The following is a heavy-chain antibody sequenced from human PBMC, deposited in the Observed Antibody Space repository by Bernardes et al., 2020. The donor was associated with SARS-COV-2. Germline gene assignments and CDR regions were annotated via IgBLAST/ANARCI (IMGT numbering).Heavy chain of an antibody. CDR3: ARDPRRWLQLEGAGYFDY. Sequence: TLSLTCTVSGGSISSHYWSWIRQPPGKGLEWIGYIYYSGSTNYNPSLKSRVTISLDTPKNQSSPKLSSVTAADTAVYYCARDPRRWLQLEGAGYFDYWGQGTLVTVSS. CDR2: IYYSGST. CDR1: GGSISSHY. V-gene: IGHV4-59*11. J-gene: IGHJ4*02. D-gene: IGHD5-12*01.